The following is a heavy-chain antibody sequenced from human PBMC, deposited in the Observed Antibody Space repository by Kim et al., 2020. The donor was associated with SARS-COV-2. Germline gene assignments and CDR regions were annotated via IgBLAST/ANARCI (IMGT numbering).Heavy chain of an antibody. Sequence: SETLSLTCTVSGGSISSSSYYWGWIRQPPGKGLEWIGSIYYSGSTYYNPSLKSRVTISVDTSKNQFSLKLSSVTAADTAVYYCASTLSLVAAAGTGNFDYWGQGTLVTVSS. V-gene: IGHV4-39*01. CDR3: ASTLSLVAAAGTGNFDY. D-gene: IGHD6-13*01. CDR2: IYYSGST. J-gene: IGHJ4*02. CDR1: GGSISSSSYY.